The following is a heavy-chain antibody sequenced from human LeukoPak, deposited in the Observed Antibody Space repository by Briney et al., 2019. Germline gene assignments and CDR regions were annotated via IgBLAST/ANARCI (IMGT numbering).Heavy chain of an antibody. J-gene: IGHJ4*02. D-gene: IGHD2-2*01. CDR2: ISGSGGST. CDR1: GFSFTSYA. V-gene: IGHV3-23*01. CDR3: ARGRAIVVVPAATDY. Sequence: GGSLRLSCAASGFSFTSYAMTWVRQAPGKGLEWVSAISGSGGSTYYADSVKGRFTISRDNSKNTLYLQMNSLRAEDTALYYCARGRAIVVVPAATDYWGQGTLVTVSS.